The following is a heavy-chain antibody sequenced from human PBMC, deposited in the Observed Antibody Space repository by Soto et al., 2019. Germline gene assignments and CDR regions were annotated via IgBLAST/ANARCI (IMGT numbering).Heavy chain of an antibody. J-gene: IGHJ4*02. D-gene: IGHD3-9*01. CDR3: ARDVGLDSDDFFAY. Sequence: VQLFASGGGSARPGGSLRLSCTASGFTFTSYGMGWVRQAPGKGLQWVSTIRGDGGQTHYTEYVKGRFSISRDSSKNTVYLQMDSLRAEDTAMYFCARDVGLDSDDFFAYWGQGTQVTVSS. CDR1: GFTFTSYG. V-gene: IGHV3-23*01. CDR2: IRGDGGQT.